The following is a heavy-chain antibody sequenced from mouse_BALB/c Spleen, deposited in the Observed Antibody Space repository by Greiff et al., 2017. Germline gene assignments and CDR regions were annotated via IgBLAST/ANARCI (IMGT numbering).Heavy chain of an antibody. D-gene: IGHD2-3*01. V-gene: IGHV8-12*01. CDR1: GFSLSTSGMG. Sequence: QVQLKESGPGILQPSQTLSLTCSFSGFSLSTSGMGVSWIRQPSGKGLEWLAHIYWDDDKRYNPSLKSRLTISKDTSRNQVFLKITSVDTADTATYYCARNDGYYWYFDVWGAGTTVTVSS. J-gene: IGHJ1*01. CDR3: ARNDGYYWYFDV. CDR2: IYWDDDK.